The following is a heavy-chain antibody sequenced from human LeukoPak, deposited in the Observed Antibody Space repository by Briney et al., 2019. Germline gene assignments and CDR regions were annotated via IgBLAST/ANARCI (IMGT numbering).Heavy chain of an antibody. CDR1: GGTFSSYT. J-gene: IGHJ4*02. CDR2: IIPILGIA. D-gene: IGHD2-2*01. CDR3: TTEDIVVVPAANY. V-gene: IGHV1-69*04. Sequence: ASVKVSCKASGGTFSSYTISWVRRAPGQGLEWMGRIIPILGIANYAQKFQGRVTITADKSTSTAYMELSSLRSEDTAVYYCTTEDIVVVPAANYWGQGTLVTVSS.